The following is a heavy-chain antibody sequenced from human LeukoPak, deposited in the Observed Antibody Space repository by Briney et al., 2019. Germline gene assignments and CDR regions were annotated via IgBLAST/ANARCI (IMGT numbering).Heavy chain of an antibody. J-gene: IGHJ4*02. Sequence: GGSLRLSCAASGFTFSSYAMSWVRQAPGKGLEWVSTFSGSGGSTRYADSVKGRFTISRDNSKNTLYLQMNSLRAEDTAVYYCAKSESFGVVILDYWGQGTLVTVSS. D-gene: IGHD3-3*01. CDR3: AKSESFGVVILDY. V-gene: IGHV3-23*01. CDR2: FSGSGGST. CDR1: GFTFSSYA.